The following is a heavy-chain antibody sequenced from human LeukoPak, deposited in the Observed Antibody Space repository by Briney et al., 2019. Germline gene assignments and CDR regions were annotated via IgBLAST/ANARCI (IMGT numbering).Heavy chain of an antibody. D-gene: IGHD3-22*01. CDR2: IKAKAHGGTI. CDR3: STGKTYDSSAYYTRF. Sequence: GGSLRLSCAASGFTFINAWMAWVRQAPGKGLEWVGRIKAKAHGGTIEYAAPVKGRFTISRDDSKNTLSLQMNSLKTEDTAVYYCSTGKTYDSSAYYTRFWGQGTLVTVSP. CDR1: GFTFINAW. J-gene: IGHJ4*02. V-gene: IGHV3-15*01.